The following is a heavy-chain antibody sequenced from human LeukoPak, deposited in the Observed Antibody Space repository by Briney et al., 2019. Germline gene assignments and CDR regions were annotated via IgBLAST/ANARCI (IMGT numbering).Heavy chain of an antibody. D-gene: IGHD5-18*01. J-gene: IGHJ4*02. CDR3: AKDPFPAIFHLHALQPFDY. CDR1: GFTFSSYA. CDR2: ISGSGGST. V-gene: IGHV3-23*01. Sequence: PGGSLRLSCAASGFTFSSYAMSWVRQAPGKGLEWVSAISGSGGSTYYADSVKGRFTISRDNSKNTLYLQMNSLRAEDTAVYYCAKDPFPAIFHLHALQPFDYWGQGTLVTVSS.